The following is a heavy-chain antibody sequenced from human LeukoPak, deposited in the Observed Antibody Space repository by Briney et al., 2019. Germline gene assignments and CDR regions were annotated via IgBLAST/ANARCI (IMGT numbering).Heavy chain of an antibody. V-gene: IGHV3-53*01. CDR1: GFSFSSCA. CDR2: IYSGGST. D-gene: IGHD5-12*01. J-gene: IGHJ4*02. Sequence: GGSLRLSCAASGFSFSSCAMSWVRQAPGKGLEWVSVIYSGGSTYYADSVKGRFTISRDNSKNTLYLQMNSLRAEDTAVYYCARSLVGYDYYFDYWGQGTLVTVSS. CDR3: ARSLVGYDYYFDY.